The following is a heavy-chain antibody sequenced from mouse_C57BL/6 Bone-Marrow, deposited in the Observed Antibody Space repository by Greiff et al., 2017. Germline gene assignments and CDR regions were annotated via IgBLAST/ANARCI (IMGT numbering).Heavy chain of an antibody. CDR1: GFTFSDYG. J-gene: IGHJ3*01. D-gene: IGHD2-5*01. CDR3: AREDYSKFAY. V-gene: IGHV5-17*01. Sequence: EVKLMESGGGLVKPGGSLKLSCAASGFTFSDYGMHWVRQAPEKGLEWVAYISSGSSTIYYADTVKGRFTISRDNAKNTLFLQMTSLRSEDTAMYYCAREDYSKFAYWGQGTLVTVSA. CDR2: ISSGSSTI.